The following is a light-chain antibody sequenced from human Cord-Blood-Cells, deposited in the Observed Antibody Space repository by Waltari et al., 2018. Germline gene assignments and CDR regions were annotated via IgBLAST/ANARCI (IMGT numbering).Light chain of an antibody. CDR3: QQYYSYPLT. CDR1: QGISSY. V-gene: IGKV1-8*01. CDR2: AAS. Sequence: IRTTLLPFTFFASTGDGDTITCRASQGISSYLAWYQQKPGKAPKLLIYAASTLQSGVPSRFSGSGSGTDFTLTISCLQSEDFATYYCQQYYSYPLTFGGGTKVEIK. J-gene: IGKJ4*01.